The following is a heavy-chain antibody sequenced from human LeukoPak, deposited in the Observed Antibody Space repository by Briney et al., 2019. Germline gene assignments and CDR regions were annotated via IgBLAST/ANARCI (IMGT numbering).Heavy chain of an antibody. Sequence: SETLSLTCAVYGGSFSHYYWSWIRQPPGKGLEWIGEINHSGSTNYNPSLKSRVTISVDTSKNQFSLKLSSVTAADTAVYYRARALRLGAFDIWGQGTMVTVSS. CDR1: GGSFSHYY. J-gene: IGHJ3*02. D-gene: IGHD3-16*01. V-gene: IGHV4-34*01. CDR2: INHSGST. CDR3: ARALRLGAFDI.